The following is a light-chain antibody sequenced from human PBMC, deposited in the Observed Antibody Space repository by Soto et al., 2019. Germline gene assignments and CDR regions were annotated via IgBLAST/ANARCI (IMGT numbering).Light chain of an antibody. CDR2: EVS. CDR1: SSDVGDYNY. Sequence: QSALTQPASVSGSPGQSITISCTGTSSDVGDYNYVSWYQQHPGEAPKLMIFEVSYRPSGVSNRFSGSKSGNTASLTISGLQAEDEADYYCSSYTSSSPYVFGTGTKLTVL. J-gene: IGLJ1*01. CDR3: SSYTSSSPYV. V-gene: IGLV2-14*01.